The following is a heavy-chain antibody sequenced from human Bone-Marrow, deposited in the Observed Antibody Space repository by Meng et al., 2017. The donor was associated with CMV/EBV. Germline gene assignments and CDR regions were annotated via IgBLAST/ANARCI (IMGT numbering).Heavy chain of an antibody. V-gene: IGHV4-34*01. J-gene: IGHJ4*02. Sequence: SETLSLTCAVYGGSFSGYYWSWIRHPPGKGLEWIGEINHSVSTNYNPSLKSRVTISVDTSKNQFSLKLSSVTAADTAVYYCASSSWVGYCSSTSCRQAYYWGQRTLVTVSS. CDR2: INHSVST. CDR3: ASSSWVGYCSSTSCRQAYY. D-gene: IGHD2-2*01. CDR1: GGSFSGYY.